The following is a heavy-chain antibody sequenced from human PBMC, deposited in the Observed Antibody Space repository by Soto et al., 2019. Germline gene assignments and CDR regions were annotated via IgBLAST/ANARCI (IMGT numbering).Heavy chain of an antibody. D-gene: IGHD3-3*01. Sequence: QVQLVQSGAEVKKPGASVKVSCKASGYTFTSYGISWVRQAPGQGLEWMGWISAYNGDTNYAQKLQGRVTMTTDTSTSTAYMELRSLRSDDTAVYYCATIEGEFWSGYPGFDYWGQGTLVTVSS. CDR3: ATIEGEFWSGYPGFDY. CDR2: ISAYNGDT. CDR1: GYTFTSYG. J-gene: IGHJ4*02. V-gene: IGHV1-18*01.